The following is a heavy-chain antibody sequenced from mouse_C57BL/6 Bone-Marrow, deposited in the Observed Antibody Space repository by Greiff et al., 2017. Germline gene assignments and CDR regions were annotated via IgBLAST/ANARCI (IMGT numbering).Heavy chain of an antibody. D-gene: IGHD4-1*01. J-gene: IGHJ1*03. CDR1: GYSFTGYY. Sequence: VQLQQSGPELVKPGASVKISCKASGYSFTGYYMNWVKQSSEKSLEWIGEINPSTGGTTYNQKFKAKATLTVDKSSSTAYMQLKSLTSEDSAVYYCAITGGYFNVWGTGTTVTVSS. CDR3: AITGGYFNV. V-gene: IGHV1-42*01. CDR2: INPSTGGT.